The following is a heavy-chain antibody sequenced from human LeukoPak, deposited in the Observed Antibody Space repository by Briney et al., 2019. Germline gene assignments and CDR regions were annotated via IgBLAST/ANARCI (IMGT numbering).Heavy chain of an antibody. CDR3: QSRYLEWLLEY. CDR2: IYSSGSA. V-gene: IGHV4-39*01. Sequence: SETLSLTCTVSGGSINSNNYYWGWIRQPPGKGLEWIGSIYSSGSAYYNPSLKSRVTISVDTSKNQFSPRLSSVTAADTAVYYCQSRYLEWLLEYWGQGTLVTVSS. J-gene: IGHJ4*02. CDR1: GGSINSNNYY. D-gene: IGHD3-3*01.